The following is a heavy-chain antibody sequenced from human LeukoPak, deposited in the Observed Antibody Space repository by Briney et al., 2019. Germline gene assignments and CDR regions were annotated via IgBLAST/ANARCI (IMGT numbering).Heavy chain of an antibody. CDR1: GYSISTSYY. CDR2: IYHSGNT. CDR3: ARRADDGRPFDY. Sequence: KTSETLSLTCTVSGYSISTSYYWGWIRQPPGKGLEWIGSIYHSGNTYYNPSLKSRVTISVDTSKNQLSLKLSSVTAADTAVYYCARRADDGRPFDYWGQGTLVTVSS. D-gene: IGHD3-22*01. J-gene: IGHJ4*02. V-gene: IGHV4-38-2*02.